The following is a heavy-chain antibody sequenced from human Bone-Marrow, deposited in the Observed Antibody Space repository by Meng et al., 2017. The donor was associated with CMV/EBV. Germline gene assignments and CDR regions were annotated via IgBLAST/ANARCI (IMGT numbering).Heavy chain of an antibody. J-gene: IGHJ4*02. V-gene: IGHV3-23*01. Sequence: GGSLRLSCAASGFTFSSYAMSWVRQAPGKGLEWVSAISGSGGSTYYADSVKGRFTISRDNSKNTLYLQMNSLRAEDTAVYYCAKVPVGASSKTHFDYWGQGTLVTVSS. D-gene: IGHD1-26*01. CDR3: AKVPVGASSKTHFDY. CDR1: GFTFSSYA. CDR2: ISGSGGST.